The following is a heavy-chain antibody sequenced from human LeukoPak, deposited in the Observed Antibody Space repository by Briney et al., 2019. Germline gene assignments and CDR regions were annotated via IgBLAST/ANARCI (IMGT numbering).Heavy chain of an antibody. CDR1: GFTFGDYA. CDR2: IRSKAYGGTT. CDR3: NTYYYDSSGYYPEYYFDY. D-gene: IGHD3-22*01. Sequence: GSLRLSCTASGFTFGDYAMSWVRQAPGKGLEWVGFIRSKAYGGTTEYAASVKGRFTISRDDSKSIAYLQMNSLKTEDTAVYYCNTYYYDSSGYYPEYYFDYWGQGTLVTVSS. V-gene: IGHV3-49*04. J-gene: IGHJ4*02.